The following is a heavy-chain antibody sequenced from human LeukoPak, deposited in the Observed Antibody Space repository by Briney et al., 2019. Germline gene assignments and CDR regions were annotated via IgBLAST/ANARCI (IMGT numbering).Heavy chain of an antibody. Sequence: PSETLSLTCTVSGGSINSYYWSWIRQPPGKGLEWIGYIYYSGSTKYNPSLKSRVTISLDMSKTQFSLKLTSVTAADTAFYYCARLRSGWYFDYWGQGTLVTVSP. CDR2: IYYSGST. CDR1: GGSINSYY. D-gene: IGHD6-19*01. CDR3: ARLRSGWYFDY. J-gene: IGHJ4*02. V-gene: IGHV4-59*08.